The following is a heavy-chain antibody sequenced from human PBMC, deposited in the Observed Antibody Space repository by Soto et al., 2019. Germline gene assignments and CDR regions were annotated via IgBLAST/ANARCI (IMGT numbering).Heavy chain of an antibody. CDR3: ARHPRDDYNYGGSGIFDF. CDR2: IFYSGSS. D-gene: IGHD3-16*01. J-gene: IGHJ4*02. V-gene: IGHV4-39*01. Sequence: ETLSLTCTVSGGSISSRSYWWAWIRQPPGKGLEWIGDIFYSGSSYSNPSLKGRVAIPVDTSKNQFSLKLNSVTAADTAVYYCARHPRDDYNYGGSGIFDFWGQGTLVTVSS. CDR1: GGSISSRSYW.